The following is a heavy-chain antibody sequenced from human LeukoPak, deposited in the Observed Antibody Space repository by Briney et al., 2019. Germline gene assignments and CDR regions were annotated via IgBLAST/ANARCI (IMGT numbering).Heavy chain of an antibody. CDR1: GGSISSYY. D-gene: IGHD3-16*01. CDR2: IYYSGST. CDR3: ARLGEDRADYYMDV. J-gene: IGHJ6*03. V-gene: IGHV4-59*01. Sequence: PSETLSLTCTVPGGSISSYYWSWILQPPGKGLDWIGYIYYSGSTNYNPSLKSRVTISVDTSKNQFSLKLSSVTAADTAVYYCARLGEDRADYYMDVWGKGTTVTVSS.